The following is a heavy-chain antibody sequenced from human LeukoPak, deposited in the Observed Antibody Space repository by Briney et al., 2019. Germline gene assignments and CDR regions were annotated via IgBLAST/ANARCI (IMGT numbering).Heavy chain of an antibody. Sequence: GGSLRLSCAASGFTFNNYSMNWVRQAPGKGLEWVSSISSSNSYIYYADSVKGRFTISRDNAKNSLYLQMNSLRAEDTAVYYCARDQYYDFWSGHRTFDYWGQGTLVIVSS. CDR2: ISSSNSYI. V-gene: IGHV3-21*01. CDR3: ARDQYYDFWSGHRTFDY. J-gene: IGHJ4*02. D-gene: IGHD3-3*01. CDR1: GFTFNNYS.